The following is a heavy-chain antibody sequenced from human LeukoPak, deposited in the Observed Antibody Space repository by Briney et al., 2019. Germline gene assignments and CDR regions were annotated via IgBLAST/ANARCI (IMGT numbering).Heavy chain of an antibody. Sequence: SETLSLTCAVYGGSFSGYYWSWIRQPPGNGLEWIGEINHSGSTNYNPSLKSRVTISVDTSKNQFSLKLSSVTAADTAVYYCARGFGSYYCSGRTIGGWFDPWGQGTLVTVSS. D-gene: IGHD3-10*01. CDR1: GGSFSGYY. J-gene: IGHJ5*02. CDR2: INHSGST. V-gene: IGHV4-34*01. CDR3: ARGFGSYYCSGRTIGGWFDP.